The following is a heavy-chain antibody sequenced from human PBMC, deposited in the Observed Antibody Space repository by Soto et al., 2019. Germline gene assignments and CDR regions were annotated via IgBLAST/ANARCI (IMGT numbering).Heavy chain of an antibody. CDR3: AREGGVSGWYWGGDY. D-gene: IGHD6-19*01. CDR2: ISYGGSNK. V-gene: IGHV3-30-3*01. CDR1: GFTFSSFP. J-gene: IGHJ4*02. Sequence: GGSLRLSCAASGFTFSSFPMHWVRQAPGKGLERVALISYGGSNKYYTDSVKGRFTISRDNSKNTLYLQMNSLRAEDTALYYCAREGGVSGWYWGGDYWGQGTPVTVSS.